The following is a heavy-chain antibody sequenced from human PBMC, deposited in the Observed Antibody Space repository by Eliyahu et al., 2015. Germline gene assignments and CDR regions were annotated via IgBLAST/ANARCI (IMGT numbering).Heavy chain of an antibody. CDR2: FDPEEGET. V-gene: IGHV1-24*01. CDR3: ATRGRRAFDI. J-gene: IGHJ3*02. Sequence: VQLVQSGPEVKKPGASVKVSCKVSGYTFILLSFHWVRQAPGKGLEWMGGFDPEEGETSYAQRFQGRVTMTEDTSADTAYMELKNLRSEDTALYYCATRGRRAFDIWGQGTMVSVSS. D-gene: IGHD3-10*01. CDR1: GYTFILLS.